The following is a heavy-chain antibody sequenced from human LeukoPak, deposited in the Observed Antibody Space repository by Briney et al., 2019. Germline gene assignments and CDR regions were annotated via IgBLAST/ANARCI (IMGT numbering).Heavy chain of an antibody. CDR1: GFTFDDYA. CDR2: ISWNSGSI. CDR3: AKGGYSYGYGHDAFDI. D-gene: IGHD5-18*01. J-gene: IGHJ3*02. V-gene: IGHV3-9*01. Sequence: GGSLRLSCAASGFTFDDYAMHWVRQAPGKGLEWVSGISWNSGSIGYADSVKSRFTISRDNAKNSLYLQMNSLRAEDTALYYCAKGGYSYGYGHDAFDIWGQGTMVTVSS.